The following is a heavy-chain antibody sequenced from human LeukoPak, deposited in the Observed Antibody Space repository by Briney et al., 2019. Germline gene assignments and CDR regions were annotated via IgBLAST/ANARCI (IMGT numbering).Heavy chain of an antibody. CDR2: IRGSVGST. CDR1: GFTLSSYA. J-gene: IGHJ5*02. V-gene: IGHV3-23*01. D-gene: IGHD5-18*01. Sequence: GGSLRLSCAVSGFTLSSYAMTWVRQAPGKGLEWVSAIRGSVGSTYYADSVKGRFTISRDNSKNTLYLQMDSLRAEDTAVYYCAKDGSGYSYYRGDWLDPWGQGTLVTVSS. CDR3: AKDGSGYSYYRGDWLDP.